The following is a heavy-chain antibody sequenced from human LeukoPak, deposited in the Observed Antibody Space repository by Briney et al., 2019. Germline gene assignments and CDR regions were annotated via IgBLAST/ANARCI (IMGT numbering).Heavy chain of an antibody. Sequence: GGSLRLSCAASGFTFCSYWMHWVRHAPGKGLVWVSRIKSDGSTNYTDSVKGRVTISRDSAKNTVSLQMNSLRAEDTGVYYCARAPSEIGGYYPEYFRHWGQGTLVTVSS. CDR3: ARAPSEIGGYYPEYFRH. CDR2: IKSDGST. D-gene: IGHD3-22*01. J-gene: IGHJ1*01. CDR1: GFTFCSYW. V-gene: IGHV3-74*01.